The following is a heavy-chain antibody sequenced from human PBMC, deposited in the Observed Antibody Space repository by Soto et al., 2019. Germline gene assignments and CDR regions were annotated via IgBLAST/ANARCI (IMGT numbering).Heavy chain of an antibody. V-gene: IGHV4-39*01. J-gene: IGHJ6*02. CDR2: IYYSGST. D-gene: IGHD4-4*01. CDR3: ARHLSNYYYYYGMDV. Sequence: SETLSLTCTVSGGSISSSSYYWVWIRQPPGKGLEWIGSIYYSGSTYYNPSLKSRVTISVDTSKNQFSLKLSSVTAADTAVYYCARHLSNYYYYYGMDVWGQGTTVTVSS. CDR1: GGSISSSSYY.